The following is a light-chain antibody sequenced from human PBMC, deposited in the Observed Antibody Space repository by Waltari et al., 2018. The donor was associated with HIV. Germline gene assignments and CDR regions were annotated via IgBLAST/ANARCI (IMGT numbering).Light chain of an antibody. CDR1: SSHIGRNT. J-gene: IGLJ1*01. Sequence: QSVLTQPPSASGTPGQRVTISCSGSSSHIGRNTVNWYQHLPGTAPKLLIYNNKQRPSGVPDRCSGSKSGTSASLAISGLQSEDDADFYCAAWDASLNAYVFGTGTKVTVL. V-gene: IGLV1-44*01. CDR3: AAWDASLNAYV. CDR2: NNK.